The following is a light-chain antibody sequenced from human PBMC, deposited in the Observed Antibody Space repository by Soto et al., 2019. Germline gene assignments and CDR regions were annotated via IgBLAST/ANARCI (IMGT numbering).Light chain of an antibody. CDR3: MQAVQAPRT. CDR1: QSLLHSNGNIY. J-gene: IGKJ1*01. Sequence: DIVLTQSPLSLPVTPGEPASISCRSSQSLLHSNGNIYLDWYLQKPGQSPQLLIYLGSIRASGVTDRFSGSGSGTDFTLKISRVEAEDVGVYYCMQAVQAPRTFRQGTKVEI. V-gene: IGKV2-28*01. CDR2: LGS.